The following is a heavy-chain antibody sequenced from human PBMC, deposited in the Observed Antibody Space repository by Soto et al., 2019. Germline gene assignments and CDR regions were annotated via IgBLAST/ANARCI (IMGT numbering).Heavy chain of an antibody. CDR1: GGSISSSSYY. Sequence: SETLSLTCTVSGGSISSSSYYLGWIRQPPGKGLEWIGSVYYSGSTYYNPSLKSRVTISVDTSKNQFSLKLSSVTAADTAVYYCARMDIVVVVAATPDGHWFDPWGQGTLVTVSS. V-gene: IGHV4-39*01. CDR2: VYYSGST. J-gene: IGHJ5*02. CDR3: ARMDIVVVVAATPDGHWFDP. D-gene: IGHD2-15*01.